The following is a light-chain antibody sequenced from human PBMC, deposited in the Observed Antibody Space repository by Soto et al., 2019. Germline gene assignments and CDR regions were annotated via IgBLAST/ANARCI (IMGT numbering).Light chain of an antibody. CDR1: QSVSGNF. V-gene: IGKV3-20*01. Sequence: EIVLTRSPNTMSLSPGERATLSCRASQSVSGNFLAWYQQKPGQAPRLLIYGASSRATVIPDRFSGSGSGTDFTLTISRLEAEELAVYYCQQYDNYLTFGPATKVDI. CDR3: QQYDNYLT. J-gene: IGKJ3*01. CDR2: GAS.